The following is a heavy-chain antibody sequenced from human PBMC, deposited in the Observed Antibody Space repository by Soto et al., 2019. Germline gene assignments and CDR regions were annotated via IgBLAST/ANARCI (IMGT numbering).Heavy chain of an antibody. CDR2: IYPGDSDT. D-gene: IGHD3-9*01. V-gene: IGHV5-51*01. J-gene: IGHJ4*02. CDR3: ATSTHYYDILTGPYYFDY. Sequence: PGESLRISCKGSGYSFTSYSIGWVRQMPGKGLGWMGIIYPGDSDTRYSPSFQGQVTISADKSISTAYLQWSSLKASDTAMYYCATSTHYYDILTGPYYFDYWGQGTLVTVSS. CDR1: GYSFTSYS.